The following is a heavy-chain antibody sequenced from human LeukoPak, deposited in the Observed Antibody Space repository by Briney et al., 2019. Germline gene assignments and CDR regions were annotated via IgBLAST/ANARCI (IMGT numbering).Heavy chain of an antibody. J-gene: IGHJ4*02. Sequence: PSETLSLTCTVSGGSLSSYYWSWIRQPPGKGLEWMGDIYYSGSTNYNPSRKSRVTISVDTSKNQFSLKMSSVTAADTAVYYCARSDQSGYYYLDYWGQGTLVTVSS. CDR3: ARSDQSGYYYLDY. V-gene: IGHV4-59*01. D-gene: IGHD3-3*01. CDR2: IYYSGST. CDR1: GGSLSSYY.